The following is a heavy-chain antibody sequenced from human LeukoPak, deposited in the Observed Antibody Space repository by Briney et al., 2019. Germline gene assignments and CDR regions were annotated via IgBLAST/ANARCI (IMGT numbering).Heavy chain of an antibody. CDR1: GGPFSGYY. CDR3: ARARGDYYDSSGYYSAFDY. D-gene: IGHD3-22*01. CDR2: INHSGSA. V-gene: IGHV4-34*01. Sequence: SETLSLTCAVYGGPFSGYYWSWIRQPPGKGLEWIGEINHSGSANYNPTLKSRVTISVDMSKNKFSLNLSSVTAADTAVYYCARARGDYYDSSGYYSAFDYWGQGTLVTVSS. J-gene: IGHJ4*02.